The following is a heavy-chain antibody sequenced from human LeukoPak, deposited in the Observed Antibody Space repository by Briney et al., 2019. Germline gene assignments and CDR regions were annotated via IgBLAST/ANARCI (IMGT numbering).Heavy chain of an antibody. CDR1: GFTFSSYA. CDR3: AKDRGAGSYY. D-gene: IGHD3-10*01. CDR2: ISGSGGST. V-gene: IGHV3-23*01. Sequence: PGGSLRLSCAASGFTFSSYAMSWVRQAPGKGLEWVSGISGSGGSTYYADSVKGRFTISSDNSKNTLYLQMNSLRAEDTAVYYCAKDRGAGSYYWGQGTLVTVSS. J-gene: IGHJ4*02.